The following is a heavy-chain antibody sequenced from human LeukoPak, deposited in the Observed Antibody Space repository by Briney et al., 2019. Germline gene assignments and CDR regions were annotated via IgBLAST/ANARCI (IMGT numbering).Heavy chain of an antibody. J-gene: IGHJ3*02. CDR2: IKSKTDGGTT. CDR3: TTDLYYYDSSGYSVQDAFDI. Sequence: GGSLRLSCAASGFTFSSYWMSWVRQAPGKGLEWVGRIKSKTDGGTTDYAAPVKGRFTISRDDSKNTLYLQMNSLKTEDTAVYYCTTDLYYYDSSGYSVQDAFDIWGQGTMVTVSS. D-gene: IGHD3-22*01. V-gene: IGHV3-15*01. CDR1: GFTFSSYW.